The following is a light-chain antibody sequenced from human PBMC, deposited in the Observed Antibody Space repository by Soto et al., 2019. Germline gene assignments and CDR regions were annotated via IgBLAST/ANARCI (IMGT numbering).Light chain of an antibody. J-gene: IGLJ3*02. Sequence: QSALTQPGSVSGSPGQSITISCTGTSSDVGGYNYVSWYQQHPGKAPKLMIYDVSNRPSGVSNRFSGSKSGNTASLTISGLQAEDEGDYYCSSYTSSSTLVFGGGTKVTVL. V-gene: IGLV2-14*01. CDR1: SSDVGGYNY. CDR2: DVS. CDR3: SSYTSSSTLV.